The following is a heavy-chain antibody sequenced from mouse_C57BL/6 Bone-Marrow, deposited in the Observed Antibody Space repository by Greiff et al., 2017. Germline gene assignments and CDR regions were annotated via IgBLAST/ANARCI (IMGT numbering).Heavy chain of an antibody. V-gene: IGHV1-39*01. CDR1: GYSFTDYN. CDR2: INPNSGTT. CDR3: ARWGWLLGFAY. D-gene: IGHD2-3*01. J-gene: IGHJ3*01. Sequence: VQLKQSGPALVQPGASVKISCKASGYSFTDYNMNWVKQSNGKSLEWIGVINPNSGTTSYNQKFKGKATLTVDQSSSTAYMQLNSLTSEDSSVYYCARWGWLLGFAYWGQGTLVTVSA.